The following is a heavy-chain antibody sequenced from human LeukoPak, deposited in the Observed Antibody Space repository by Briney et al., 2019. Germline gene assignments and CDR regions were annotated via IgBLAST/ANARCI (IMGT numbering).Heavy chain of an antibody. CDR2: INHSGST. CDR3: ARLHDRSGCFDY. V-gene: IGHV4-34*09. D-gene: IGHD3-22*01. Sequence: SETLSLTCAVYGGSFSGYYWSWIRQPPGKGLEWIGEINHSGSTNYNPSLKSRATISVDTSKNQFSLKLSSVTAADTAVYFCARLHDRSGCFDYWGQGTLVTVSS. J-gene: IGHJ4*02. CDR1: GGSFSGYY.